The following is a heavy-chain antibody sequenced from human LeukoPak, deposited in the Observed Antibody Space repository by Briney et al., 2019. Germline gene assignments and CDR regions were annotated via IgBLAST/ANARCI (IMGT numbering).Heavy chain of an antibody. D-gene: IGHD4-23*01. Sequence: GGSLRLSCAASGFTFSSYSMNWVRQAPGKGLEWVSSISSSSSYIYYADSVKGRFTISRDNAKNSLYLQMNSLRAEDMALYYCAKGVTLDYWGQGTLVTVSS. CDR2: ISSSSSYI. J-gene: IGHJ4*02. CDR3: AKGVTLDY. CDR1: GFTFSSYS. V-gene: IGHV3-21*04.